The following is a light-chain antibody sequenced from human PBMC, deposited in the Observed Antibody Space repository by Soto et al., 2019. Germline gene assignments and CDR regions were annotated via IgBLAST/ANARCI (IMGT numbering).Light chain of an antibody. CDR2: GAS. V-gene: IGKV3-20*01. CDR3: QQYGSSGT. CDR1: QSVSNNY. Sequence: EIVLTQSPGTLSLSPGERATLSCRASQSVSNNYLAWYQQKPGQAPRLLIYGASNRATGIPDRFSGSGSGTDFTLTISRLEPEDFGVYYCQQYGSSGTFGQATNVHIK. J-gene: IGKJ1*01.